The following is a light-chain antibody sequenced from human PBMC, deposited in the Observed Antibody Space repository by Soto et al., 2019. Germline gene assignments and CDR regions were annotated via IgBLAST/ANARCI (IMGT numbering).Light chain of an antibody. CDR2: GAS. J-gene: IGKJ5*01. Sequence: EIILTQSPDTLSLSPGERATLSCRASQTVSSNYLAWCQQRPGQAPRLLIYGASTRAAGIPHRFSGSGSGTDFTLTITRLEPEDSAVYFCQQYTGPPTTFGQGTRLEIK. CDR1: QTVSSNY. CDR3: QQYTGPPTT. V-gene: IGKV3-20*01.